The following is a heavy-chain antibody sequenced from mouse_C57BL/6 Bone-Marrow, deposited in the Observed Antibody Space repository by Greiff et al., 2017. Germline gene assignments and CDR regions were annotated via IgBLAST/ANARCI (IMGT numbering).Heavy chain of an antibody. CDR1: GFTFTDYY. CDR2: IRNKANGYTT. CDR3: SYYSNYGFAY. V-gene: IGHV7-3*01. D-gene: IGHD2-5*01. Sequence: EVKLLESGGGLVQPGGSLSLSCAASGFTFTDYYMSWVRQPPGRALEWLGFIRNKANGYTTESSASVKGRFTISRDTSQSILYLQMNALRAADSATYYCSYYSNYGFAYWGQGTLVTVSA. J-gene: IGHJ3*01.